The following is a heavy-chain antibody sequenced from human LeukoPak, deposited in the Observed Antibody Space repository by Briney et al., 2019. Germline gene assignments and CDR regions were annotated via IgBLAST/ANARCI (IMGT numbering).Heavy chain of an antibody. Sequence: PGGSLRLSCAASGFTFSSYVMHWVRQAPGKGLEWVAIISYDGSNEYYADSVKGRFTISRDNSKNTLYLQMNSLRAADTAVYYCARDGPYYYDSSGYPHAFDIWGQGTMVTVSS. CDR3: ARDGPYYYDSSGYPHAFDI. J-gene: IGHJ3*02. V-gene: IGHV3-30*04. CDR1: GFTFSSYV. D-gene: IGHD3-22*01. CDR2: ISYDGSNE.